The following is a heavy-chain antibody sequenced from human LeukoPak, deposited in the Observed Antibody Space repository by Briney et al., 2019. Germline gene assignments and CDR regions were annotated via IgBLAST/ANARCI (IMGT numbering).Heavy chain of an antibody. J-gene: IGHJ3*02. CDR3: ARGSIAAAKTGAFDI. CDR1: GYTFTSYG. CDR2: ISAYNGNT. V-gene: IGHV1-18*01. Sequence: ASVKVSCKASGYTFTSYGISWVRQAPGQGLEWMGWISAYNGNTNDAQKLQGRVTMTTDTSTSTAHMELRSLRSDDTAVYYCARGSIAAAKTGAFDIWGQGTMVTVSS. D-gene: IGHD6-13*01.